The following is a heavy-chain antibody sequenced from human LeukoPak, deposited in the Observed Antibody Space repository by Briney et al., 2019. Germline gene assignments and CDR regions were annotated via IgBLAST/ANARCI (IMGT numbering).Heavy chain of an antibody. Sequence: GSLRLSCAASGFTFSSYGMHWVRQAPGKGLEWVAVISYDGSNKYYADSVKGRLTISRDNSKNTLYLQMNSLRAEDTAVYYCAKAYYYDSSGLFDYWGQGTLVTVSS. D-gene: IGHD3-22*01. CDR2: ISYDGSNK. CDR3: AKAYYYDSSGLFDY. CDR1: GFTFSSYG. V-gene: IGHV3-30*18. J-gene: IGHJ4*02.